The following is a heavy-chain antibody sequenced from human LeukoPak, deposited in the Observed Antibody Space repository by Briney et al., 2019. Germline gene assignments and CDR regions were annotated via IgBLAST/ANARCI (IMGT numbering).Heavy chain of an antibody. V-gene: IGHV1-2*02. J-gene: IGHJ4*02. CDR3: AKIDTLGLYYFDY. CDR2: INPNSGDT. Sequence: ASVKVSCKASGYTFTDYYIHWVRHAPGQGLEWMGWINPNSGDTNFAQKFQGRVTMTRDTSITTAYMELIGLTSDDTAVYYCAKIDTLGLYYFDYWGQGTLVTVSS. D-gene: IGHD2-2*02. CDR1: GYTFTDYY.